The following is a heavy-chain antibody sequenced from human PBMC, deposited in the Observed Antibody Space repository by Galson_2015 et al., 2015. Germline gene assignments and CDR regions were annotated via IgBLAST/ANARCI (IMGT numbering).Heavy chain of an antibody. Sequence: SLRLSCAASGFTFSSYAMHWVRQAPGKGLEWVAVISYDGSNKYYADSVKGRFTISRDNSKNTLYLQMNSLRAEDTAVYYCARDLNKKVLLPPRGFRPYYYMDVWGKGTTVTVSS. J-gene: IGHJ6*03. CDR1: GFTFSSYA. D-gene: IGHD3-10*01. CDR3: ARDLNKKVLLPPRGFRPYYYMDV. CDR2: ISYDGSNK. V-gene: IGHV3-30-3*01.